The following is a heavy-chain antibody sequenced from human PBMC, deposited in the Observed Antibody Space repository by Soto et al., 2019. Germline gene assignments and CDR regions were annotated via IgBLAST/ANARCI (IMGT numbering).Heavy chain of an antibody. Sequence: PSETLSLTCAVYGGSFSGYYWSWIRQPPGKGLEWIGEINHSGSTNYNPSLKSRVTISVDTSKNQFSLKLSSVTAADTAVYYCARAGYGSGSPETLDYWGQGTLVTVSS. V-gene: IGHV4-34*01. CDR2: INHSGST. CDR1: GGSFSGYY. D-gene: IGHD3-10*01. J-gene: IGHJ4*02. CDR3: ARAGYGSGSPETLDY.